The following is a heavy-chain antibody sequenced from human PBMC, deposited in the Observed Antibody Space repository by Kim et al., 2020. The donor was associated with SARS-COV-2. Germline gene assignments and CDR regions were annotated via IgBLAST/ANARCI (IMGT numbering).Heavy chain of an antibody. V-gene: IGHV3-53*01. CDR1: GYTVTYSY. CDR2: IYSGGNT. D-gene: IGHD3-22*01. J-gene: IGHJ1*01. Sequence: GGSLRLSCAASGYTVTYSYMGWVRQAPGKGLEWVSYIYSGGNTIYADSVKGRLIISRDHSKNTLYLQMNSLRAEDTAAYYCSTVVFDYDAGDFNNLGQGT. CDR3: STVVFDYDAGDFNN.